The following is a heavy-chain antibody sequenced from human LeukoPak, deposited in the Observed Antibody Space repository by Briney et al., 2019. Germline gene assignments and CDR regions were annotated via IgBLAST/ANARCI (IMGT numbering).Heavy chain of an antibody. CDR3: ARWRDSSGWYDV. V-gene: IGHV3-33*01. Sequence: GGSLRLSCAASGFTFSNYGMHWVRQAPGKGLEWVAIIWYDASNKYYADSVKGRFTISRDNSRNTLYLQMNSLRAEDTAVYYCARWRDSSGWYDVWGQGTTVTVSS. CDR1: GFTFSNYG. D-gene: IGHD6-19*01. J-gene: IGHJ6*02. CDR2: IWYDASNK.